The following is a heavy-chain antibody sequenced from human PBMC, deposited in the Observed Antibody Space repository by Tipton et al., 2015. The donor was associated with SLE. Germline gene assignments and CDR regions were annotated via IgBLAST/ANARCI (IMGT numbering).Heavy chain of an antibody. D-gene: IGHD3-3*01. CDR2: IYYSGST. V-gene: IGHV4-4*07. CDR1: GGSISSYY. CDR3: ARGAIFGVVTTFDI. Sequence: TLSLTCTVSGGSISSYYWSWIRQPAGKGLEWIGRIYYSGSTNYNPSLKSRVTISVDTPKNQFSLKLNSVTAADTAVFYCARGAIFGVVTTFDIWGQGTMVTVSS. J-gene: IGHJ3*02.